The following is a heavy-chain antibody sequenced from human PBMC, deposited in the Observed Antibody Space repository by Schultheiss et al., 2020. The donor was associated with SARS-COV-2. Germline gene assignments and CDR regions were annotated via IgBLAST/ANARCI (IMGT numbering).Heavy chain of an antibody. J-gene: IGHJ5*02. Sequence: GGSLRLSCAASGFTFSSYAMSWVRQAPGKGLEWVSVIYSGGSTYYADSVKGRFTISRDNSKNTLFLQMNSLRAEDTAVYYCAKDQDFSSIVNLASWGQGTLVTVSS. CDR2: IYSGGST. D-gene: IGHD6-6*01. V-gene: IGHV3-23*03. CDR3: AKDQDFSSIVNLAS. CDR1: GFTFSSYA.